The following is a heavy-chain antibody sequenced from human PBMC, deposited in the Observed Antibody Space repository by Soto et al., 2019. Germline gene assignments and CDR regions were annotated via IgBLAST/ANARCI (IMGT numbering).Heavy chain of an antibody. CDR3: ARNRHGYSYGPFDY. CDR1: GGSISSYY. J-gene: IGHJ4*02. Sequence: TSETLSLTCTVSGGSISSYYWSWIRQPPGKGLEWIGYIYYSGSTNNNPSLKSRVTISVDTSKNQFSLKLSSVTAADMAVYYCARNRHGYSYGPFDYWGQGTLVTVSS. D-gene: IGHD5-18*01. V-gene: IGHV4-59*01. CDR2: IYYSGST.